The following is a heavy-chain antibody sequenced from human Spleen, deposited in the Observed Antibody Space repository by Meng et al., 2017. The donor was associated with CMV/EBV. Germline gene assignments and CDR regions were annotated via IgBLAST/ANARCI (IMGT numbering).Heavy chain of an antibody. CDR3: TRTRGSSGWYSADY. D-gene: IGHD6-19*01. Sequence: SGPTLVKPTQTLTLTCTFSGFSLNTSEMCVSWVRQPAGMALEWLALIDWDDDKYYSTSLKTRLTISKDTSKNQVVLIMTNMDPVDTATYYCTRTRGSSGWYSADYWGQGMLVTVSS. CDR1: GFSLNTSEMC. CDR2: IDWDDDK. V-gene: IGHV2-70*18. J-gene: IGHJ4*02.